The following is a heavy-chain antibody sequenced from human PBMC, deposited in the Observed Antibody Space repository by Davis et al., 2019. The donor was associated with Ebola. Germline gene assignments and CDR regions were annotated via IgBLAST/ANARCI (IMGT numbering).Heavy chain of an antibody. J-gene: IGHJ6*02. Sequence: PSETLSLTCAVSRGSISSPFWSWIRQSPGQGLEWIGSIFYTGSTNLNPSLRSRVTLSVDRPKNQFSLNLTSVTAADTAVYFCARQPRSTRSPEYYHGLDVWGQGTTVVVSS. D-gene: IGHD3-16*01. CDR2: IFYTGST. CDR3: ARQPRSTRSPEYYHGLDV. CDR1: RGSISSPF. V-gene: IGHV4-59*11.